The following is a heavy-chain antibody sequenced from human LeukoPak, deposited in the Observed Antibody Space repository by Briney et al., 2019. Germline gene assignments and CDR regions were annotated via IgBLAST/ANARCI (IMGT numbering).Heavy chain of an antibody. Sequence: GGSPRLSCAASGFTFNNYAMSWVRQAPGKGLEWVSAISTSGGSAYYADSVKGRFTISRDNSKNTLYLQMNSLRAEDTAVYYCAKVGGGSSNYFDYWGPGTLVTVSS. CDR3: AKVGGGSSNYFDY. CDR2: ISTSGGSA. D-gene: IGHD6-6*01. CDR1: GFTFNNYA. V-gene: IGHV3-23*01. J-gene: IGHJ4*02.